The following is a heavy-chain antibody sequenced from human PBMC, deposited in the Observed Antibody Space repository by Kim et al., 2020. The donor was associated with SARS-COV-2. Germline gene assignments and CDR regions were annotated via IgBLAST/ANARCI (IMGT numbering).Heavy chain of an antibody. D-gene: IGHD3-10*01. CDR1: GGTFSSYA. CDR2: IIPIFGTA. Sequence: SVKVSCKASGGTFSSYAISWVRQAPGQGLEWMGGIIPIFGTANYAQKFQGRVTITADESTSTAYMELSSLRSEDTAVYYCARGPTMVRGVIYYYYGMDVWGQGTTVTVSS. V-gene: IGHV1-69*13. CDR3: ARGPTMVRGVIYYYYGMDV. J-gene: IGHJ6*02.